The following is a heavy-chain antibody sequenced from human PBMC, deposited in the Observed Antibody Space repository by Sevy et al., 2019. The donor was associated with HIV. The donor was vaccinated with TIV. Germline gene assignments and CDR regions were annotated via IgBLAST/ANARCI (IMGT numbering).Heavy chain of an antibody. D-gene: IGHD6-13*01. CDR1: AFTFSTYA. J-gene: IGHJ5*02. Sequence: GGSLRLSCAASAFTFSTYAMHWVRQAPGKGLKWVAVISYDGSHKYYADSVKGRFTISRDDSKSSLYLQMNTLRAEDTAVYYCARDAGYSVNWYPRFDPWGQGTLVTVSS. V-gene: IGHV3-30*03. CDR2: ISYDGSHK. CDR3: ARDAGYSVNWYPRFDP.